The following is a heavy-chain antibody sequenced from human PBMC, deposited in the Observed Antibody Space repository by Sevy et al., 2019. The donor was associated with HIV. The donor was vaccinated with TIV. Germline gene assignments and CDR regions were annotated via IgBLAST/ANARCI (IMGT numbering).Heavy chain of an antibody. CDR3: AKGRIPSIGTLGPFDS. V-gene: IGHV3-23*01. CDR2: KTGSAGVT. Sequence: GGSLRLSCAASGFSLSNYAMSWVRQAPGKGLEWISTKTGSAGVTYYADSVKGRLTISRDNSKNTLFLQMNSLRAEDTAVYYCAKGRIPSIGTLGPFDSWGQGTLVTVSS. D-gene: IGHD6-6*01. J-gene: IGHJ4*02. CDR1: GFSLSNYA.